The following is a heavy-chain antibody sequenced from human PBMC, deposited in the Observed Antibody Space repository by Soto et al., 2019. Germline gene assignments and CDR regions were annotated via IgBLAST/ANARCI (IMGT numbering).Heavy chain of an antibody. J-gene: IGHJ4*02. CDR2: IYHSGSI. V-gene: IGHV4-4*02. CDR3: ARGGDYRFDY. Sequence: QVHLQESGPGLVKPSGTLSLTCAVSGGSISSSYWWCWVRQPPGKGLEWIGEIYHSGSINYTPSLKSRVTISLDKSKNQLSLKLSSVTAADTAVYYCARGGDYRFDYWGEATLVTVSS. D-gene: IGHD4-17*01. CDR1: GGSISSSYW.